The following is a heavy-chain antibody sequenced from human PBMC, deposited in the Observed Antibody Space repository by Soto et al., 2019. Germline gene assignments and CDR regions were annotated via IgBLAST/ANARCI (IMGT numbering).Heavy chain of an antibody. CDR3: VGHANKYYYYGMDV. J-gene: IGHJ6*02. D-gene: IGHD2-2*01. CDR2: ISGSGGST. CDR1: GFTFSSYA. Sequence: PGGSLRLSCAASGFTFSSYAMSWVRQAPGKGLEWVSAISGSGGSTYYADSVKGRFTISRDNSKNTLYLQMSSLRAEDTAVYYCVGHANKYYYYGMDVWGQGTTVTVSS. V-gene: IGHV3-23*01.